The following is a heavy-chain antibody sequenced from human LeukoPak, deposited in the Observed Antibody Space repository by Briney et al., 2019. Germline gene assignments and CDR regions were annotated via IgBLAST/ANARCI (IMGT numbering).Heavy chain of an antibody. Sequence: PGGSLRLSCAASGFTFSSYAMSWIRQPPGKGLEWIGEINHSGSTNYNPSLKSRVTISVDTSKNQFSLKLSSVTAADTAVYYCARRAHYYYYYMDVWGKGTTVTVSS. J-gene: IGHJ6*03. CDR2: INHSGST. V-gene: IGHV4-34*01. CDR3: ARRAHYYYYYMDV. CDR1: GFTFSSYA.